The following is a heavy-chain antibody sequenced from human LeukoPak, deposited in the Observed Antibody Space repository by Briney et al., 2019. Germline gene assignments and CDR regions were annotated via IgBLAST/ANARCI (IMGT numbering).Heavy chain of an antibody. CDR2: IWYDGSNK. CDR1: GFTFSSYG. V-gene: IGHV3-33*01. CDR3: ARDLYLSTPYLRLGELSLVPDY. D-gene: IGHD3-16*02. J-gene: IGHJ4*02. Sequence: GGSLRLSCAASGFTFSSYGMHWVRQAPGKGLEWVAVIWYDGSNKYYADSVKGRFTISRDNSKNTLYLQMNSLRAEDTAVYYCARDLYLSTPYLRLGELSLVPDYGGQGTLVTVSS.